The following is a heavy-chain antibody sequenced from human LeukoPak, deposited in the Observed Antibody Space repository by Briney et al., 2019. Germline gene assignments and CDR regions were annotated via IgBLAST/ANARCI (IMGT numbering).Heavy chain of an antibody. Sequence: PGKSLRLSCATSGFTFSGYGMHWVRQAPGKGLEWVTVIWSDGSNKYYADSVKGRFTISRDNSKNTLYLQMNSLRAEDTAVYYCVRGYYAGRGHHFEYWGQGTWSPSPQ. J-gene: IGHJ4*02. D-gene: IGHD3-22*01. CDR1: GFTFSGYG. CDR2: IWSDGSNK. CDR3: VRGYYAGRGHHFEY. V-gene: IGHV3-33*01.